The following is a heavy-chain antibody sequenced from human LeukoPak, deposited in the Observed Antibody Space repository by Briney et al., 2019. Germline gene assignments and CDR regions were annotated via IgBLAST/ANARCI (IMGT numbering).Heavy chain of an antibody. CDR3: ARVGYSSGWTHRIYYYYIDV. J-gene: IGHJ6*03. Sequence: GASVKVSCKASGYTFTGYYMHWVRQAPGQGLEWMGWINPNSGGTNYAQKFQGRVTMTRDTSISTAYMELSGLRSDDTAVYYCARVGYSSGWTHRIYYYYIDVWGKGTTVTISS. D-gene: IGHD6-19*01. CDR1: GYTFTGYY. V-gene: IGHV1-2*02. CDR2: INPNSGGT.